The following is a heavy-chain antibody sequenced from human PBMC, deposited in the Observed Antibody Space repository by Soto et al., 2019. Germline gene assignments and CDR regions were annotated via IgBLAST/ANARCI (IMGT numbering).Heavy chain of an antibody. CDR2: IIPILGIA. D-gene: IGHD6-19*01. J-gene: IGHJ4*02. V-gene: IGHV1-69*08. CDR1: GGTFSSYT. CDR3: ARETLGIAVAGTVAWDY. Sequence: QVQLVQSGAEVKKPASSVKVSCKASGGTFSSYTISWVRQAPGQGLEWMGRIIPILGIANYAQKFQGRVTITADKSTSTAYMELSSLRSEDTAVYYCARETLGIAVAGTVAWDYWGQGTLVTVSS.